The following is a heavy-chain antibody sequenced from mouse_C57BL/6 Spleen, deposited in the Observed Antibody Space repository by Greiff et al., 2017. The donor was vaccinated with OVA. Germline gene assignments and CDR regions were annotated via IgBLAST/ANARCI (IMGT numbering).Heavy chain of an antibody. V-gene: IGHV1-63*01. Sequence: VKLMESGAELVRPGTSVKMSCKASGYTFTNYWIGWAKQRPGHGLEWIGDIYPGGGYTNYNEKFKGKATLTADKSSSTAYMQFSSLTSEDSAIYYCARGDYYGSSPSYWYFDVWGTGTTVTVSS. J-gene: IGHJ1*03. CDR1: GYTFTNYW. D-gene: IGHD1-1*01. CDR2: IYPGGGYT. CDR3: ARGDYYGSSPSYWYFDV.